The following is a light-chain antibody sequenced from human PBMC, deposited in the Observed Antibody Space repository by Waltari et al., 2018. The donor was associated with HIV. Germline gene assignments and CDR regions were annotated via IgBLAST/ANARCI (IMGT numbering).Light chain of an antibody. J-gene: IGLJ1*01. Sequence: SYELTQPPSVSVPPGQTASITCSGQKLGDKYVSWYQQRPGQSPVLVIFEDTKRPSDIPERFSGSNSGNTATLTISGTQAMDEADYFCQAWDSSAAFFGSGTKVTVL. CDR3: QAWDSSAAF. CDR2: EDT. CDR1: KLGDKY. V-gene: IGLV3-1*01.